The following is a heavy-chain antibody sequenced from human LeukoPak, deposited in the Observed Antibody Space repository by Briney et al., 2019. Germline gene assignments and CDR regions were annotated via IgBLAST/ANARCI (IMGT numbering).Heavy chain of an antibody. CDR1: GGSISSYY. Sequence: SETLSLTCTVSGGSISSYYWSWIRQPPGKGLEWIGYIYYSGSTFYNPSLKSRVTISVDRSKNQFSLKLSSVTAADTAVYYCARNYYGSGSYWGGHNWFDPWGQGTLVTVSS. J-gene: IGHJ5*02. V-gene: IGHV4-59*12. CDR2: IYYSGST. CDR3: ARNYYGSGSYWGGHNWFDP. D-gene: IGHD3-10*01.